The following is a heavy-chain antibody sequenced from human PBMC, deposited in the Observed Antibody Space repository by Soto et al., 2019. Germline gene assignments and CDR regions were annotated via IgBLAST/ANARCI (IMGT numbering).Heavy chain of an antibody. J-gene: IGHJ4*02. Sequence: SVKVSCKASGGTFSSYAISWVRQAPGQGLEWTGGIIPIFGTANYAQKFQGRVTITADESTSTAYMELSSLRSEDTAVYYCAVGARPGLSIFGVVIRTKYFDYWGQGTMVTVSS. CDR1: GGTFSSYA. CDR2: IIPIFGTA. CDR3: AVGARPGLSIFGVVIRTKYFDY. V-gene: IGHV1-69*13. D-gene: IGHD3-3*01.